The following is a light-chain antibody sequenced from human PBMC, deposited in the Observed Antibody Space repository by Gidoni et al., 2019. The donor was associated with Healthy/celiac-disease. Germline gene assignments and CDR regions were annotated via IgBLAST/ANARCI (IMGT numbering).Light chain of an antibody. V-gene: IGLV1-44*01. CDR1: SSNIGSNT. J-gene: IGLJ2*01. CDR2: SNN. CDR3: AAWDDSLNGVV. Sequence: QSVLTQPPSASGTPGQRVTISCSGSSSNIGSNTVNWYQPTPGTAPKLLIYSNNQRPSGVPDRFSGSKSGTSASLAISGLQSEDEADYYCAAWDDSLNGVVFGGGTKLTVL.